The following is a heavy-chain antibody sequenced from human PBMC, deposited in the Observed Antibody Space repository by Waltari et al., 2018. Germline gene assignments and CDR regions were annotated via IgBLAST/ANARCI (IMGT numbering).Heavy chain of an antibody. J-gene: IGHJ6*02. Sequence: EVLQVESGGGVVQHGGSLRLSCAASGVTFSSCWLCWCRRAPGGGGEGVANKKQDGSGKYNEDTVKGRFTMSSENAKNTLEQQTKSLCAVDTGCDYCAGVLGLYGASSNYYCYNGMDVWGQGTTVTVSS. D-gene: IGHD5-18*01. CDR3: AGVLGLYGASSNYYCYNGMDV. CDR2: KKQDGSGK. V-gene: IGHV3-7*01. CDR1: GVTFSSCW.